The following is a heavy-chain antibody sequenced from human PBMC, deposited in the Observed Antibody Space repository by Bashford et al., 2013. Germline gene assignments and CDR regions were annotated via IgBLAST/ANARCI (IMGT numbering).Heavy chain of an antibody. J-gene: IGHJ3*02. CDR3: GRDREDIIEVPDVFDI. CDR1: GYTFKNYG. D-gene: IGHD2-2*01. Sequence: ASVKVSCKASGYTFKNYGITWVRQAPGQGLEWMGWISAYNANTNYAQKFHDRVTMTTDTSTGTAYMELRSLTSDDTAVYYCGRDREDIIEVPDVFDIWGQGTMVTVSS. V-gene: IGHV1-18*01. CDR2: ISAYNANT.